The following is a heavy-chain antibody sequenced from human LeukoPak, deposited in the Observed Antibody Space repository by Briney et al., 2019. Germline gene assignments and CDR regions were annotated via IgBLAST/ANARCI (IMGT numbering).Heavy chain of an antibody. Sequence: GGSLRLSCTVSGFTVSSNSMSWVRQAPGKELEWVSFIYSDNTHYSDPVKGRFTISRDNSKNTLYLQMNSLRAEDTAVYYCARRAGAYSHPYDYWGQGTLVTVSS. CDR2: IYSDNT. D-gene: IGHD4/OR15-4a*01. CDR1: GFTVSSNS. V-gene: IGHV3-53*01. J-gene: IGHJ4*02. CDR3: ARRAGAYSHPYDY.